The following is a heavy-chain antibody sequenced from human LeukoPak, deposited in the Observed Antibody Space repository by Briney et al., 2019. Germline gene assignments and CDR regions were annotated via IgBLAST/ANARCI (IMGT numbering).Heavy chain of an antibody. J-gene: IGHJ5*02. CDR1: GGSISSYY. CDR2: IYYSGST. V-gene: IGHV4-59*01. Sequence: PSETLSLTCTVSGGSISSYYWSWLRQPPGKGLEWIGYIYYSGSTNYNPSLKSRVTISVDTSKNQFSLKLSSVTAADTAVYYCARDLGCSSTSCYTEGWFDPWGQGTLVTVSS. CDR3: ARDLGCSSTSCYTEGWFDP. D-gene: IGHD2-2*02.